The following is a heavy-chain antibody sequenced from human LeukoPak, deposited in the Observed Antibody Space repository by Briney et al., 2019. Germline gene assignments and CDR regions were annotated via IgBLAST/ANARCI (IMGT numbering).Heavy chain of an antibody. J-gene: IGHJ3*02. CDR3: ARIAVTTIFGVVTNDAFDI. D-gene: IGHD3-3*01. CDR2: IYYSGST. V-gene: IGHV4-59*01. Sequence: SETLSLTCTVSGGSISSYYWSWIRQPAGKGLEWIGYIYYSGSTNYNPSLKSRVTISVDTSKNQFSLKLSSVTAADTAVYYCARIAVTTIFGVVTNDAFDIWGQGTMVTVSS. CDR1: GGSISSYY.